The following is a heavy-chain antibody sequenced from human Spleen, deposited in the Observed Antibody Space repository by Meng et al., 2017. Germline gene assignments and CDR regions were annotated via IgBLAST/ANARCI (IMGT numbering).Heavy chain of an antibody. CDR1: GFRVTDAW. D-gene: IGHD6-13*01. CDR3: ATGAAAADH. J-gene: IGHJ4*02. CDR2: INSNSDGGTT. Sequence: EVQLGGSGGGVVQPGRSLRLSCVASGFRVTDAWMSWVRQAPGKGLEWVGRINSNSDGGTTDYAAPVKGRFTISRDDSKNTLYLQMNSLITEDTAVYFCATGAAAADHWGQGTLVTVSS. V-gene: IGHV3-15*01.